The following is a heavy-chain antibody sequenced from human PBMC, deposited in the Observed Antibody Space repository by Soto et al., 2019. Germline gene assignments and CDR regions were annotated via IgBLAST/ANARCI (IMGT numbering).Heavy chain of an antibody. J-gene: IGHJ1*01. Sequence: ASVKVSCKASGYPFTSYGISWVRQAPGQGLEWMGWISAYNGNTNYAQKLQGRVTMTTDTSTSTAYMELRSLRSDDTAVYYCARDAPSPISYYDSSGYYSRPPSIQHWGQGTLVTVSS. CDR3: ARDAPSPISYYDSSGYYSRPPSIQH. V-gene: IGHV1-18*01. CDR1: GYPFTSYG. D-gene: IGHD3-22*01. CDR2: ISAYNGNT.